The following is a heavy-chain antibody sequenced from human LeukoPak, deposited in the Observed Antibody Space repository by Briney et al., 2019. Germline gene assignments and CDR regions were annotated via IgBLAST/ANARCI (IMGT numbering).Heavy chain of an antibody. CDR2: ISSDGSGK. J-gene: IGHJ4*02. CDR1: GFTFSSYG. Sequence: PWGSLRLSCTTTGFTFSSYGMHWVRQAPGKGLEWVAVISSDGSGKHSVESVKGGFTISRDKSKNTLYLQMNSLRAEDTAVYYCAKDLTGGNYYLDYWGQGTLVTVSS. D-gene: IGHD1-26*01. V-gene: IGHV3-30*18. CDR3: AKDLTGGNYYLDY.